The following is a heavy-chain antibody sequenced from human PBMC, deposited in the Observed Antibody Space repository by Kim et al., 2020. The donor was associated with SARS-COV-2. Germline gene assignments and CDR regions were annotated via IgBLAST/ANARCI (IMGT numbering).Heavy chain of an antibody. CDR3: AREKGVYDILTGYYPSVYGMDV. Sequence: GGSLRLSCAASGFTFSSYSMNWVRQAPGKGLEWVSSISSSSSYIYYADSVKGRFTISRDNAKNSLYLQMNSLRAEDTAVYYCAREKGVYDILTGYYPSVYGMDVWGQGTTVTVSS. J-gene: IGHJ6*02. CDR2: ISSSSSYI. CDR1: GFTFSSYS. D-gene: IGHD3-9*01. V-gene: IGHV3-21*01.